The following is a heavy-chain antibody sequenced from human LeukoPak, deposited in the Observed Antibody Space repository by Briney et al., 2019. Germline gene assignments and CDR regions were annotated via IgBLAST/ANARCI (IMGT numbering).Heavy chain of an antibody. CDR1: GFTFSSHC. CDR2: IDGDGSTT. V-gene: IGHV3-74*01. CDR3: ARSSGYVDY. Sequence: PGGSLRLSCAASGFTFSSHCMHWVRQAPGKGLVWVSRIDGDGSTTGYADSVKGRFTISRDNAKNTLYLQMNSLRAEDTAVYHCARSSGYVDYWGQGTLVTVSS. D-gene: IGHD2-15*01. J-gene: IGHJ4*02.